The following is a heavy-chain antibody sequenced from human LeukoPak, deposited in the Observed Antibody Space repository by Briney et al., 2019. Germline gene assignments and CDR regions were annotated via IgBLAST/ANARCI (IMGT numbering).Heavy chain of an antibody. Sequence: ASVKVSCKASGYTFTGYYMHWVRQAPGQGLEWMGWINPNSGGTNYAQKFQGRVTMTRDTSISTAYMELRSLRSDDTAVYYCARDTEDYGDYADYWGQGTLVTVSS. CDR2: INPNSGGT. D-gene: IGHD4-17*01. J-gene: IGHJ4*02. CDR3: ARDTEDYGDYADY. V-gene: IGHV1-2*02. CDR1: GYTFTGYY.